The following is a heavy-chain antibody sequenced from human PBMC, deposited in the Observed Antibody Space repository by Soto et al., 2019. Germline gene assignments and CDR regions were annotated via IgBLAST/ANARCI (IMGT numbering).Heavy chain of an antibody. Sequence: PSETLSLTCTVSGGSISSYYWSWIRQPPGKGLEWIGYIYYSGSTNYNPSLKSRVTISVDTSKNQFSLKLSSMTAADTAVYYCARDLWGYCGTDCYPLDVWGQGTTVTVSS. V-gene: IGHV4-59*01. J-gene: IGHJ6*02. CDR3: ARDLWGYCGTDCYPLDV. CDR2: IYYSGST. D-gene: IGHD2-21*02. CDR1: GGSISSYY.